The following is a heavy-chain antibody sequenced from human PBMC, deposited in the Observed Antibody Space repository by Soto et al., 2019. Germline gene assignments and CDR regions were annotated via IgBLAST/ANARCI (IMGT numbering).Heavy chain of an antibody. Sequence: GGSLRLSCAASGFTFTNHAMSWVRQAPGKGLEWVSDIGGSGSSTYYADSVKGRFTISRDNSKDTLYLQMNGLRAEDTAVYYCARRGYYYYSAGYWDKIHSDYWRQGALVTVSS. D-gene: IGHD3-22*01. J-gene: IGHJ4*02. V-gene: IGHV3-23*01. CDR3: ARRGYYYYSAGYWDKIHSDY. CDR1: GFTFTNHA. CDR2: IGGSGSST.